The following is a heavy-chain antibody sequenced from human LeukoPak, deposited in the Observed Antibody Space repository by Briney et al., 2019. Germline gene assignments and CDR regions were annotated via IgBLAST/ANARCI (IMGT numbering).Heavy chain of an antibody. J-gene: IGHJ5*02. CDR3: AREPATMVRGVLLGRFDP. Sequence: ASVKVSCKASGYTFTGYYMHWVRQAPGQGLEWMGHINPDSGGTNYAQKFQGRVTMTRDTSISTAYMDLSRLRSDDTAVYYCAREPATMVRGVLLGRFDPWGQGTLVTVSS. V-gene: IGHV1-2*06. D-gene: IGHD3-10*01. CDR2: INPDSGGT. CDR1: GYTFTGYY.